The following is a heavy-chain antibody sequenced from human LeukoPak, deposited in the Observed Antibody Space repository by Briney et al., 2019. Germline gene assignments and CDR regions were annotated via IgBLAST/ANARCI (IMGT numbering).Heavy chain of an antibody. V-gene: IGHV1-2*02. CDR2: INPDSGGT. CDR1: GYTFTGYY. CDR3: ARVRGDSSWYGLDY. J-gene: IGHJ4*02. D-gene: IGHD6-13*01. Sequence: ASVKVSCKTSGYTFTGYYIHWVRQAPGQGLEWMGWINPDSGGTNYAQKFQGRVTMTRDTSISAGYMELSGLGPDDTAVFYCARVRGDSSWYGLDYWGQGTLVSVSS.